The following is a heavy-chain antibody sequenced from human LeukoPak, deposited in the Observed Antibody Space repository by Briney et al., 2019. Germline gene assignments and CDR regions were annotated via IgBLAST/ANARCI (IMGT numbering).Heavy chain of an antibody. Sequence: PGGSLRLSCAASGFPFSTYAMSWVRQAPGKGLEWVSSIVASGVITYYADSVKGRFTISRDNSKNTLYLQMNSLRAEDTAVYYCAKRSYGYCDYWGQGTLVTVSS. CDR2: IVASGVIT. CDR3: AKRSYGYCDY. J-gene: IGHJ4*02. CDR1: GFPFSTYA. D-gene: IGHD5-18*01. V-gene: IGHV3-23*01.